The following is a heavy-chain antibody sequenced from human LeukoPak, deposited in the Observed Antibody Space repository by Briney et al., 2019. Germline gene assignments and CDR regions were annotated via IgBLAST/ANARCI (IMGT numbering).Heavy chain of an antibody. J-gene: IGHJ6*02. CDR2: IYYSGST. CDR3: ARDFGIVVVPAAPYGMDV. Sequence: SETLSLTCTVSGGSISSYYWSWIRQPPGKGLEWIGYIYYSGSTNYNPSLKSRVTISVDTSKNQFSLKLSSVTAADTAVYYCARDFGIVVVPAAPYGMDVWGQGTTVTVSS. V-gene: IGHV4-59*12. CDR1: GGSISSYY. D-gene: IGHD2-2*01.